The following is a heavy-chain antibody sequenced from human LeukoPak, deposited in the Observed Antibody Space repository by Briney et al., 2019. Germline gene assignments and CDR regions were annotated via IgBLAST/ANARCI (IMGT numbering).Heavy chain of an antibody. Sequence: ASVKVPCKASGYTFTSYGISWVRQAPGQGLEWMGWISAYNGNTNYAQKLQGRVTMTTDTSTSTAYMELRSLRSDDTAVYYCARDRRYDYVWGSYRPGWDYWGQGTLVTVSS. D-gene: IGHD3-16*02. CDR3: ARDRRYDYVWGSYRPGWDY. J-gene: IGHJ4*02. V-gene: IGHV1-18*04. CDR2: ISAYNGNT. CDR1: GYTFTSYG.